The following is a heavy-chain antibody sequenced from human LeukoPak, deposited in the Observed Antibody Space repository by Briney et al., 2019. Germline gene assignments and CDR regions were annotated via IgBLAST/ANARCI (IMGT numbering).Heavy chain of an antibody. Sequence: GGSLRLSCAASGFTFSSYWMHWVRQAPGKGLVWVSRINSDGSSTSYADSVKGRFTISRDNAKNTLYLQMNSLRAEDTAVYYCARHHRAGNWLWLKVKVTDQFDYWGQGTLVTVSS. CDR1: GFTFSSYW. D-gene: IGHD5-18*01. CDR2: INSDGSST. J-gene: IGHJ4*02. CDR3: ARHHRAGNWLWLKVKVTDQFDY. V-gene: IGHV3-74*01.